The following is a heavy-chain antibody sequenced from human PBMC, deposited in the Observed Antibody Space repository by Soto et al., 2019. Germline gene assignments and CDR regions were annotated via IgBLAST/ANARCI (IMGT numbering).Heavy chain of an antibody. J-gene: IGHJ6*02. CDR1: GYTFTSYA. V-gene: IGHV1-3*01. CDR2: INAGNGNT. D-gene: IGHD3-3*01. Sequence: ASVKGSCKASGYTFTSYAMHWVRQAPGQRLEWMGWINAGNGNTKYSQKFQDRVTMTTDTSASTAYMELRSLRSDDTAVYYCARDQYVLLGVVPRYGMDVWGQGTTVTVSS. CDR3: ARDQYVLLGVVPRYGMDV.